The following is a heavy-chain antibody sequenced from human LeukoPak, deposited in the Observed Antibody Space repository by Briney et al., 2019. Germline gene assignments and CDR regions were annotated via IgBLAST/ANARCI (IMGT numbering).Heavy chain of an antibody. CDR2: ISGSGDNT. V-gene: IGHV3-23*01. J-gene: IGHJ4*02. D-gene: IGHD3-22*01. CDR1: GFTFTSYA. CDR3: AKGSYYDSSGSFYFDY. Sequence: GGSLRLSCAASGFTFTSYAMNWVRQAPGKGLEWVSGISGSGDNTYYADSVKGRFTISRDNSKNTLYVQVNSLGTEDTAAYYCAKGSYYDSSGSFYFDYWGQGTLVTVSS.